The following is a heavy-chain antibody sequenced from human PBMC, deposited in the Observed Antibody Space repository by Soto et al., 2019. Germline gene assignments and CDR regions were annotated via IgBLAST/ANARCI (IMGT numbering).Heavy chain of an antibody. V-gene: IGHV4-59*01. Sequence: PSETLSLTCTVSGGSISSYYWSWIRQPPGKGLEWIGYIYYSGSTNYNPSLKSRVTISVDTSKNQFSLKLSSVTAADTAVYYCARVVRLPTLLFDPWGQGTLVTVSS. CDR3: ARVVRLPTLLFDP. CDR2: IYYSGST. CDR1: GGSISSYY. J-gene: IGHJ5*02.